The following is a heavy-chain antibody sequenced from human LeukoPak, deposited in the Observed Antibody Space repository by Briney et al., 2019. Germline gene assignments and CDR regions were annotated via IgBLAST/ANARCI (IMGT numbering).Heavy chain of an antibody. CDR1: GFTFSSYG. CDR3: AKDSGYIAAAGTEIDY. Sequence: GGSLRLSCAASGFTFSSYGMHWVRQAPGKGLEWVAVISYDGSNKYYADSVKGRFTISRDNSKNTLYLQMNSLRAEDTAVYYCAKDSGYIAAAGTEIDYWGQGTLVTVSS. J-gene: IGHJ4*02. D-gene: IGHD6-13*01. V-gene: IGHV3-30*18. CDR2: ISYDGSNK.